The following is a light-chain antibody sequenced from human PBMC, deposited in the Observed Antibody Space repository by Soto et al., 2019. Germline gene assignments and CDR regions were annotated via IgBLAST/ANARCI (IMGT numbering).Light chain of an antibody. CDR2: LGS. V-gene: IGKV2-28*01. Sequence: DIVVTQSPLSLPVTPGEPASISCRSSQSLLHSNGYKYLDWYLQKPGQSPQLLIYLGSTRASGVPDRSSGSGSGTDFTLKISRVEAEDVGVYYCMQALQTPLTLGPGTKVDIK. CDR3: MQALQTPLT. J-gene: IGKJ3*01. CDR1: QSLLHSNGYKY.